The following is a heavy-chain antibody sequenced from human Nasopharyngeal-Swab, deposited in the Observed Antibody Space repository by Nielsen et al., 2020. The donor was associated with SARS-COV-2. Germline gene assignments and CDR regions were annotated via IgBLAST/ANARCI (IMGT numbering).Heavy chain of an antibody. CDR1: GGSISSGSYY. Sequence: GSLRLSCTVSGGSISSGSYYWSWIRQPAGKGLEWIGRIYYSGSTYYNPSLKSRVTISVDTSKNQFSLKLSSVTAADTAVYYCARRYSSGWSRHGWFDPWGQGTLVTVSS. D-gene: IGHD6-19*01. CDR2: IYYSGST. CDR3: ARRYSSGWSRHGWFDP. J-gene: IGHJ5*02. V-gene: IGHV4-39*01.